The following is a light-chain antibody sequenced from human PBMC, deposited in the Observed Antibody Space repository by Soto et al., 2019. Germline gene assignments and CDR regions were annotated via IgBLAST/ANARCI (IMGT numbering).Light chain of an antibody. Sequence: QSVLTQPASVSGSPGQSITISCTGTSSDVGGYNYVSGYQQHPGKAPKLILYDVSNRPSGVSNRFSGYKSGNTASLTISGLQAEDEADYYCSSYTSSSTLVVFGGGTKVTVL. CDR1: SSDVGGYNY. CDR3: SSYTSSSTLVV. J-gene: IGLJ2*01. CDR2: DVS. V-gene: IGLV2-14*01.